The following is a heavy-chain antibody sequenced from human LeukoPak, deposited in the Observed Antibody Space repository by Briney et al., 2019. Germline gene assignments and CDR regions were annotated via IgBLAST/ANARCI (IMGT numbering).Heavy chain of an antibody. J-gene: IGHJ4*02. D-gene: IGHD6-19*01. CDR1: GGSISSYY. CDR2: IYYSGST. CDR3: ARSVAGFDY. V-gene: IGHV4-59*01. Sequence: SETLSLTCTVSGGSISSYYWSWIRQPPGKGLEWIGYIYYSGSTNYNPSLKSRVTISVDTSKNQFSLELSSVTAADTAVYYCARSVAGFDYWGQGTLVTVSS.